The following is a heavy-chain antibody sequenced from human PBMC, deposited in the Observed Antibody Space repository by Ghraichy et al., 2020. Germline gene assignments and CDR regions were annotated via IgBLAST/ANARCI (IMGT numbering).Heavy chain of an antibody. J-gene: IGHJ4*02. CDR1: GGSISSSSYY. Sequence: SETLSLTCTVSGGSISSSSYYWGWIRQPPGKGLEWIGSIYYSGSTYYNPSLKSRVTISVDTSKNQFSLKLSSVTAADTAVYYCARHGEARGSCFFDYWGQGTLVTVSS. CDR3: ARHGEARGSCFFDY. D-gene: IGHD2-2*01. V-gene: IGHV4-39*01. CDR2: IYYSGST.